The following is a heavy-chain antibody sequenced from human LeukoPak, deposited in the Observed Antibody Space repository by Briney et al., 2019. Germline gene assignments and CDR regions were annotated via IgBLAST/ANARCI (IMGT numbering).Heavy chain of an antibody. V-gene: IGHV4-39*01. CDR3: ARKGGYNWKGYYYYMDV. CDR1: GGSISSSSYY. J-gene: IGHJ6*03. D-gene: IGHD1-20*01. CDR2: IYYSGST. Sequence: SETLSLTCTVSGGSISSSSYYWGWIRQPPGKGLEWIGSIYYSGSTYYNPSLKSRVTISVDTSKNQFSLKLSSVTAADTAVYYCARKGGYNWKGYYYYMDVWGKGTTVTVSS.